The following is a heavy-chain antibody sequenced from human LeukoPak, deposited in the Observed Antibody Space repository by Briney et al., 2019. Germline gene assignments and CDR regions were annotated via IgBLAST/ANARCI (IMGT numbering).Heavy chain of an antibody. CDR2: INHSGGT. V-gene: IGHV4-34*01. CDR1: GVSFSGYY. Sequence: SETLSLTCAVYGVSFSGYYWSWIRQPPGKGLEWIGEINHSGGTNYNPSLKSRVTISVDTSKNQFSLKLSSVTAADTAVYYCARAFFDPWGQGTLVTVSS. CDR3: ARAFFDP. J-gene: IGHJ5*02.